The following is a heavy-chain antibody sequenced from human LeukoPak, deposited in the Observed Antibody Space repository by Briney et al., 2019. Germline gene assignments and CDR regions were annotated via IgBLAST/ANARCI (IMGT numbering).Heavy chain of an antibody. J-gene: IGHJ4*02. CDR2: IRYDGSNK. CDR1: GFTFSSYG. V-gene: IGHV3-30*02. CDR3: ATPYYGDYTNLDY. Sequence: GGSLRLSCAASGFTFSSYGMHWVRQAPGKGLEWVAFIRYDGSNKYYADSVKGRFTISRDNSKNTLYLQMNSLRAEDTAVYYCATPYYGDYTNLDYWGQGTLVTVSS. D-gene: IGHD4-17*01.